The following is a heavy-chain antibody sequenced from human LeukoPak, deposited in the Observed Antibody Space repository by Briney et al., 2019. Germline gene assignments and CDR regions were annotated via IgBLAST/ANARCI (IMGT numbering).Heavy chain of an antibody. D-gene: IGHD6-13*01. CDR1: GGSFSGYY. CDR2: INHSGST. CDR3: AGSSPLRYYYYYGMDV. Sequence: SETLSLTCAVYGGSFSGYYWSWIRQPPGKGLEWIGEINHSGSTNYNPSLKSRVTISVDTSKNQFSLKLSSVTAADTAVYYCAGSSPLRYYYYYGMDVWGRGTTVTVSS. J-gene: IGHJ6*04. V-gene: IGHV4-34*01.